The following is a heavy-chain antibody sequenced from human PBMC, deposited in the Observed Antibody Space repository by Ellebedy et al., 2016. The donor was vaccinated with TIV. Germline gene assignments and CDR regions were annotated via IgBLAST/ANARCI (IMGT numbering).Heavy chain of an antibody. CDR3: TRPVSTSSPEY. CDR1: GFTFSGSA. Sequence: GESLKISXAASGFTFSGSAMHWVRQASGKGLEWVGRIRSKANSYATAYAASVKGRFTISRDDSKNTAYLQMNSLKTEDTAVYYCTRPVSTSSPEYWGQGTLATVSS. J-gene: IGHJ4*02. V-gene: IGHV3-73*01. D-gene: IGHD2-2*01. CDR2: IRSKANSYAT.